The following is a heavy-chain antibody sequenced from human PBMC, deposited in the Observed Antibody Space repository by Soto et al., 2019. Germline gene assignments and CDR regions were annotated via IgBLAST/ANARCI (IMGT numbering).Heavy chain of an antibody. V-gene: IGHV3-11*01. Sequence: GGSLRLSCAASGFTFSDYFMTWIRQAPGKGLEWVSYISSGSDAIYYADSVMGRFTISRDNPKKSLFLQMNSLRAEDTAVYYCARDRGQLVLDYWGQGSLVTVSS. J-gene: IGHJ4*02. CDR1: GFTFSDYF. CDR3: ARDRGQLVLDY. D-gene: IGHD6-6*01. CDR2: ISSGSDAI.